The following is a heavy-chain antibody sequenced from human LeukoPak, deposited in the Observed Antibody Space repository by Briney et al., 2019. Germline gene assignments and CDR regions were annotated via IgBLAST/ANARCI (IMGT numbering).Heavy chain of an antibody. CDR2: IYTSGST. CDR1: GGSISSYY. D-gene: IGHD4-23*01. CDR3: ARWGGNSFYYYYYMDV. V-gene: IGHV4-4*09. Sequence: SSETLCLTCTVSGGSISSYYWSWIRQPPGKGLEWIGYIYTSGSTNYNPSLKSRVTISVDTSKNQFSLKLSSVTAADTAVYYCARWGGNSFYYYYYMDVWGKGTTVTVSS. J-gene: IGHJ6*03.